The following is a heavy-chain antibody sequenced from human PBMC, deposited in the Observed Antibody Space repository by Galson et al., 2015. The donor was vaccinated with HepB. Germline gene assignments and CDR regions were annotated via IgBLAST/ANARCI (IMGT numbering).Heavy chain of an antibody. D-gene: IGHD3-16*01. CDR2: IWNDGENK. CDR1: GFSFSSYA. Sequence: SLRLSCAASGFSFSSYAMHWVRQAPGKGLEWVAMIWNDGENKYYADSVKGRFTVSRDNSKNTLYLEMNSLRVEDTAVYYCARDLLGFGMDVWGQGTTVTVSS. V-gene: IGHV3-33*01. J-gene: IGHJ6*02. CDR3: ARDLLGFGMDV.